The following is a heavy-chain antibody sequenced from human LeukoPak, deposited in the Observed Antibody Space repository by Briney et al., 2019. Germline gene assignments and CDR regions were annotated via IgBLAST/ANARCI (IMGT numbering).Heavy chain of an antibody. CDR1: GGSVSSYY. CDR3: ARYNSGSYSYYFDY. V-gene: IGHV4-59*08. Sequence: SETLSLTCTVSGGSVSSYYWSWIRQPPGKGLEWIGYIYYSGSTNYNPSLKSRVTISVDTSKNQFSLRLSSVTAADTALYYCARYNSGSYSYYFDYWGQGTLVTVSS. D-gene: IGHD1-26*01. CDR2: IYYSGST. J-gene: IGHJ4*02.